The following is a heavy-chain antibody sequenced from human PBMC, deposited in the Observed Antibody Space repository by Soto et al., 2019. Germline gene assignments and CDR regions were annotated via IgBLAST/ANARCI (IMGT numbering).Heavy chain of an antibody. Sequence: QVQLVQSGADVKKPGSSVKVSCKASGATFSSSTFTWVRQAPGQGLEWMGRIIPMFGITNSAQKFQGRLGITADESTNTVFMDLGCLRSDATAIYCCATGALRVGGVLSAWGQGTLVTVSP. J-gene: IGHJ4*02. D-gene: IGHD3-16*01. CDR3: ATGALRVGGVLSA. CDR1: GATFSSST. CDR2: IIPMFGIT. V-gene: IGHV1-69*02.